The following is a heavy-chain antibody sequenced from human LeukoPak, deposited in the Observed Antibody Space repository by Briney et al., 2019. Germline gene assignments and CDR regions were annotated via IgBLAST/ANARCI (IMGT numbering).Heavy chain of an antibody. V-gene: IGHV4-39*01. CDR1: GGSISSSSYY. CDR2: FYYSGNT. D-gene: IGHD2-2*01. J-gene: IGHJ5*02. CDR3: ARRGRNQLLINWFDP. Sequence: SETLSLTCTVSGGSISSSSYYWGWIRQPPGKGLEWIGSFYYSGNTYYNPSLKSRVIISVDTSKNQFSLKLSSVTAADVAVYYCARRGRNQLLINWFDPWGQGTLVTVSS.